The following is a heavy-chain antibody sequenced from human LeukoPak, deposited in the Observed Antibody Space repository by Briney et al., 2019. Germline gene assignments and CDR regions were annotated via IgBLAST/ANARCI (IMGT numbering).Heavy chain of an antibody. V-gene: IGHV3-11*04. CDR3: ARSRVITAFDI. CDR2: ISSSGSTI. CDR1: GFTFSDYY. D-gene: IGHD3-22*01. Sequence: GGSLRLSCAASGFTFSDYYMSRIRQAPGKGLEWVSYISSSGSTIYYADSVKGRFTISRDNAKNSLYLQMNSLRAEDTAVYYCARSRVITAFDIWGQGTMVTVSS. J-gene: IGHJ3*02.